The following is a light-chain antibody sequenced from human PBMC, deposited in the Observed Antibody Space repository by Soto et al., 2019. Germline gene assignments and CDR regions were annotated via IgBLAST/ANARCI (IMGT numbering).Light chain of an antibody. J-gene: IGKJ5*01. CDR2: DAS. CDR3: QQYGNSPIT. Sequence: EIVWTQSPATLSLSPGERATLSCRASQSVSSYLAWYQQKPGQAPRLLIYDASTRAPGLPDRFSGSGSGTDFTLTISRLEPEDFAVYYCQQYGNSPITFGQGTRLEIK. CDR1: QSVSSY. V-gene: IGKV3-20*01.